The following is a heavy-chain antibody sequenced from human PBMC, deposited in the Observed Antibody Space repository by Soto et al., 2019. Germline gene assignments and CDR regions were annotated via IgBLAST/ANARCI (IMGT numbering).Heavy chain of an antibody. CDR2: SSGSDGKT. Sequence: PGGSLRLSCAASAFSFGSYALSWVRQAPGKGLEWVSTSSGSDGKTFYADAVKGRVSISRDTSQNTLYLQMNSLRADDTAIYCCARWSYLDYWGQGTRVTVAS. D-gene: IGHD3-3*01. V-gene: IGHV3-23*01. CDR1: AFSFGSYA. CDR3: ARWSYLDY. J-gene: IGHJ4*02.